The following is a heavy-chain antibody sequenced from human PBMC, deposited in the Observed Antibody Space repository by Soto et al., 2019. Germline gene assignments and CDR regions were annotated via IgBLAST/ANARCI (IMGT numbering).Heavy chain of an antibody. Sequence: QVQLVESGGGVVQPGRSLRLSCAASGFTFSDYAMHWVRQAPGKGLEWVAVVAYDGRSKYYADSVKGRFTISRDNSRTTVYLQMNSLRDEDTAMYYCARDDILVIPGGSYNYGMDVWGRGTTVTVSS. D-gene: IGHD2-2*01. J-gene: IGHJ6*02. CDR1: GFTFSDYA. CDR3: ARDDILVIPGGSYNYGMDV. CDR2: VAYDGRSK. V-gene: IGHV3-30*04.